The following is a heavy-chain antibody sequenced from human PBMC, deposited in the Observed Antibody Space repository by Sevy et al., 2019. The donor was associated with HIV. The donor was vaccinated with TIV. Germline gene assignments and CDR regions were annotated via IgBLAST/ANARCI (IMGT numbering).Heavy chain of an antibody. J-gene: IGHJ4*01. CDR1: GFSFSIYW. CDR2: MKQDGSEE. V-gene: IGHV3-7*01. Sequence: GESLKISCAASGFSFSIYWMSWVRQAPGKGLEWVATMKQDGSEEDYVDSVKGPFTISRDNAKNSLFLQMNSLSAEDTAVYYCVREGLGGYSYSLDYWGHGTLVTVSS. CDR3: VREGLGGYSYSLDY. D-gene: IGHD5-18*01.